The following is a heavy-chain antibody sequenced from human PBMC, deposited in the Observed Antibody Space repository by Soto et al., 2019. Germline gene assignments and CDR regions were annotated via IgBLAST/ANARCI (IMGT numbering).Heavy chain of an antibody. J-gene: IGHJ4*02. V-gene: IGHV1-69*06. CDR3: ARRDSGGFVRFFDS. Sequence: QVQLVQSGTEVKKPGFSVKVSCKTSGGSLSTNPISWVRQAPGQGLEWMGGTGSGTGPGNHAQKFQGRLTVNANKTTGTVYMELTNLSSEDTAVYYCARRDSGGFVRFFDSWGQVTLVTVSS. CDR2: TGSGTGPG. CDR1: GGSLSTNP. D-gene: IGHD2-15*01.